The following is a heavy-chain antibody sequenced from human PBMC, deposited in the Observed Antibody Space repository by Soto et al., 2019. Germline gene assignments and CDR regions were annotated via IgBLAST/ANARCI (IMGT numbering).Heavy chain of an antibody. CDR1: GFTLNDFY. Sequence: QVQLVESGGGLVKAGGSLRLSCVASGFTLNDFYISWVRQAPGKGLEWVSYISGTHSVTYYADSVEGRFTVYRDNAKNSLYLQMNSLRADDTAVYYCARGDYYYDGSGYRGMDVWGQGTTVTVSS. V-gene: IGHV3-11*01. D-gene: IGHD3-22*01. CDR3: ARGDYYYDGSGYRGMDV. CDR2: ISGTHSVT. J-gene: IGHJ6*02.